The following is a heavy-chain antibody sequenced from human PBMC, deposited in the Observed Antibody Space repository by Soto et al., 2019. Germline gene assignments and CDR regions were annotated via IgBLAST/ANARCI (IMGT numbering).Heavy chain of an antibody. V-gene: IGHV4-39*01. CDR3: ARRQQWLDSYYFDY. Sequence: SETLSLTCTVSGGSISSSSYYWGWIRQPPGKGLEWIGSIYYSGSTYYNPSLKSRVTISVDTSKSQFSLKLSSVTAADTAVYYCARRQQWLDSYYFDYWGQGTLVTVSS. CDR2: IYYSGST. J-gene: IGHJ4*02. D-gene: IGHD6-19*01. CDR1: GGSISSSSYY.